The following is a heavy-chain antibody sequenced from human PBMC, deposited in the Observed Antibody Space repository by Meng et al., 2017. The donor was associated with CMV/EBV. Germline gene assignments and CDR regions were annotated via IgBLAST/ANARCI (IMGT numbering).Heavy chain of an antibody. CDR2: IYTSGST. Sequence: QVTLPESGPGLVKPSETLSLTCTVSGGSISSYYWSWIRQPAGKGLEWIGRIYTSGSTNYNPSLKSRVTMSVDTSKNQFSLKLSSVTAADTAVYYCAREDIVVVPAARGFDYWGQGTLVTVSS. V-gene: IGHV4-4*07. J-gene: IGHJ4*02. CDR3: AREDIVVVPAARGFDY. CDR1: GGSISSYY. D-gene: IGHD2-2*01.